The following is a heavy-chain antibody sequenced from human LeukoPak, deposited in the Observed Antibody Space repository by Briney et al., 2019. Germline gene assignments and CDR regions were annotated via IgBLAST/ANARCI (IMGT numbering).Heavy chain of an antibody. V-gene: IGHV1-2*02. D-gene: IGHD6-13*01. CDR3: ARDSSSWYSDAFDI. CDR1: GYTFTGYY. J-gene: IGHJ3*02. Sequence: GASVKVSCKASGYTFTGYYMHWVRQAPGQGLEWMGWINPNSGGTNYAQKFQGRVTMTRDTSISTAYMELSSLRSEDTAVYYCARDSSSWYSDAFDIWGQGTMVTVSS. CDR2: INPNSGGT.